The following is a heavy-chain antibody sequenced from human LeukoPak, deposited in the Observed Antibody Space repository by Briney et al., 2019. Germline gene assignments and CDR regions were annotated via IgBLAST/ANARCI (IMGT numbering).Heavy chain of an antibody. Sequence: GGSLRLSCAASGFTFSNAWMTWVRQAPGKGLEWVGRIKSKRDGGTIDYAAPVKGGFTISRDDSKDTLYLQMNSLKIEDAAVYYCTTVGSAWNFDYWGQGTLVTVSS. CDR3: TTVGSAWNFDY. CDR2: IKSKRDGGTI. D-gene: IGHD6-25*01. J-gene: IGHJ4*02. CDR1: GFTFSNAW. V-gene: IGHV3-15*01.